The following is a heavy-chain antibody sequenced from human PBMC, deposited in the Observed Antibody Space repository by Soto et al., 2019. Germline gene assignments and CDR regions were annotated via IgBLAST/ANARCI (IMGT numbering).Heavy chain of an antibody. Sequence: QVQLVESGGGVVQPGRSLRLSCAASGFALSSYAMHWVRQAPGTGLEWVAAISYDGSTQYYADSVRGRFTISRDNSRNTLYLQINSLRAADTAVYYCARGGVVVTQDYWGQGALVTVSS. CDR1: GFALSSYA. CDR3: ARGGVVVTQDY. J-gene: IGHJ4*02. V-gene: IGHV3-30-3*01. CDR2: ISYDGSTQ. D-gene: IGHD2-21*02.